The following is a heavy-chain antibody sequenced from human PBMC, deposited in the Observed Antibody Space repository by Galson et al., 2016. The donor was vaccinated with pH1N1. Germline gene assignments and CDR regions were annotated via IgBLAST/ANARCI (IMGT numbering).Heavy chain of an antibody. D-gene: IGHD1-26*01. Sequence: ATLSLTCTVSGGSISSRSYYWGWIRQPPGKGLEWIGSIYYSGSTYYNPSLKSRVTISVDTSRNQFSLKLSSVTAADTAVYYCARLARGERLFYFDYWGQGTLVTVSS. CDR1: GGSISSRSYY. V-gene: IGHV4-39*01. J-gene: IGHJ4*02. CDR2: IYYSGST. CDR3: ARLARGERLFYFDY.